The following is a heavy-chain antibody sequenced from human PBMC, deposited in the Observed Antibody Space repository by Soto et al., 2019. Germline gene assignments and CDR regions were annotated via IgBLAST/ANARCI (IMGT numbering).Heavy chain of an antibody. CDR3: VRGGIAGHWFDP. CDR2: IFHSGST. V-gene: IGHV4-31*03. D-gene: IGHD2-21*01. CDR1: RAFINSGGFY. J-gene: IGHJ5*02. Sequence: QVQLQESGPGLVQPSETLSLTCSVSRAFINSGGFYYSWIRQPPGKGLEWLGYIFHSGSTLYTPSLRGRLTLSAATSRNQLSLHLTSVTAADTAVYYCVRGGIAGHWFDPWGQGSLVTVSS.